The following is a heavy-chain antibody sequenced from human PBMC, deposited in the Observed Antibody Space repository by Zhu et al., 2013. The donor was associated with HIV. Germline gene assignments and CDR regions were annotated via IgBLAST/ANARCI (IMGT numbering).Heavy chain of an antibody. V-gene: IGHV1-69*01. CDR1: GGTFSSYA. CDR2: IIPIFGTA. D-gene: IGHD5-12*01. Sequence: QVQLVQSGAEVKKPGSSVKVSCKASGGTFSSYAISWVRQAPGQGLEWMGGIIPIFGTANYAQKFQGRVTITADESTSTAYMELSSLRSEDTAVYYCARGGYRWLQLSRAGMDVWGPRGPRVTVSS. J-gene: IGHJ6*01. CDR3: ARGGYRWLQLSRAGMDV.